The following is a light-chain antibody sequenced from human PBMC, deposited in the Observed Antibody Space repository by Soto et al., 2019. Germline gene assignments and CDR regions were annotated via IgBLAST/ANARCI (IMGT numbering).Light chain of an antibody. CDR3: YSAADNNRGV. Sequence: SYELTQPSSVSVSRGKTAGSPCQEVYWQKKNARWVQQKPGQAPVLVIYKDSERPSGIPERFSGSSSGTTVTLTISGAQVEDEADYYCYSAADNNRGVFGGGTKLTVL. CDR2: KDS. J-gene: IGLJ2*01. CDR1: YWQKKN. V-gene: IGLV3-27*01.